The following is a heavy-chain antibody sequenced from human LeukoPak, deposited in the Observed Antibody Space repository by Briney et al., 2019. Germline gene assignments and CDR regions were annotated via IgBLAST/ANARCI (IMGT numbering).Heavy chain of an antibody. D-gene: IGHD6-19*01. CDR1: GYTFSSYW. CDR3: ARDSSGWYGGY. Sequence: GGSLRLSCAASGYTFSSYWMHWVRQAPGKGLVWVSRIDTDGSITSYADSVKGRFTISRDNAKNTLYLQMNSLRAEDTAVYYCARDSSGWYGGYWGQGTLVTVSS. CDR2: IDTDGSIT. V-gene: IGHV3-74*01. J-gene: IGHJ4*02.